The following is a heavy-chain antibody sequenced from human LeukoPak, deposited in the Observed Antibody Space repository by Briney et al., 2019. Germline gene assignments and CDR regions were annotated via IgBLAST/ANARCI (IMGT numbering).Heavy chain of an antibody. CDR1: GVSISSSSYY. Sequence: PSETLSLTCTVSGVSISSSSYYWGWIRQPPGKGLEWIGSIYYSGSTYYNPSLKSRVTISVDTSKNQFSLKLSSVTAADTAVYYCARLLWFGELFEPYFDYWGQGTLVTVSS. D-gene: IGHD3-10*01. V-gene: IGHV4-39*01. CDR2: IYYSGST. CDR3: ARLLWFGELFEPYFDY. J-gene: IGHJ4*02.